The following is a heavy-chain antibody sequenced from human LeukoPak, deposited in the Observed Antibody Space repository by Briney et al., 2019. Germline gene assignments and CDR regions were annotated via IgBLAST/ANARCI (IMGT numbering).Heavy chain of an antibody. CDR2: ISSSSSYI. D-gene: IGHD4-17*01. CDR3: ARELYGDYTALGAFDI. CDR1: GFTFSSYS. Sequence: GGSLRLSCAASGFTFSSYSMNWVRQAPGKGLEWVSSISSSSSYIYYADSVKGRFTISRDNAKNSLYLQMNSLRAEDTAVYYCARELYGDYTALGAFDIWGQGTTVTVSS. V-gene: IGHV3-21*01. J-gene: IGHJ3*02.